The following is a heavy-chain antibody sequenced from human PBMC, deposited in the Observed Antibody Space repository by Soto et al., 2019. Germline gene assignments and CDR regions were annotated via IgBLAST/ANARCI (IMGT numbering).Heavy chain of an antibody. Sequence: PGGSLSLSCSASGFTFSEYSMHWVRQAPGKGLQYVSTISSDGDITYYADSVKGRFTISRDNSKNTLYLQMNSLRPEETAVYYCVKVSTFYDILTVYYSTNFFDHWRQGTLVTVSS. CDR1: GFTFSEYS. CDR2: ISSDGDIT. CDR3: VKVSTFYDILTVYYSTNFFDH. D-gene: IGHD3-9*01. V-gene: IGHV3-64D*06. J-gene: IGHJ5*02.